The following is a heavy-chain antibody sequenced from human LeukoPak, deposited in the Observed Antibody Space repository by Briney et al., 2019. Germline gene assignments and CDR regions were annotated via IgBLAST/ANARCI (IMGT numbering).Heavy chain of an antibody. CDR2: ITWDSGTI. J-gene: IGHJ6*03. V-gene: IGHV3-9*01. CDR1: GFSLGDYA. Sequence: PGRSLRLSCEASGFSLGDYAMHWVRQIPGKGLEWVSGITWDSGTIDYAGSVRRRFTISSDNAKNSLYLQMNTLRPEDTAIYYCAKGKSIASLWYMDVWGKGTTVIVSS. CDR3: AKGKSIASLWYMDV. D-gene: IGHD2-2*01.